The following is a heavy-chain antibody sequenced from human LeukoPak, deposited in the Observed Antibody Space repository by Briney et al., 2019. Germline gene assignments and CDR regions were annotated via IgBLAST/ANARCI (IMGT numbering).Heavy chain of an antibody. CDR3: ARVPGYTYGRGTIDS. Sequence: GASVKVSCKASGYTFTSNYIHWVRQAPGQGLEWMGMIYPRDGSTSYAQKFQGRVTVTRDTSTSTVHMELSGLRAEDTAVYYCARVPGYTYGRGTIDSWGQGTLVTVSS. V-gene: IGHV1-46*01. CDR2: IYPRDGST. D-gene: IGHD5-18*01. CDR1: GYTFTSNY. J-gene: IGHJ4*02.